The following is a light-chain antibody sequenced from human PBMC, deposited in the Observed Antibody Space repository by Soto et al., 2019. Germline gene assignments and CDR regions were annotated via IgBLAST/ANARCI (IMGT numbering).Light chain of an antibody. CDR1: ALPKQY. Sequence: SYELTQPPSVSVSPGQTARITCSGDALPKQYAYWYQQKPGQAPVLVIYKDTERPSGIPERVSGSSSGTTVTLTISGVQAEDEADYYCQSADSSGTYRVFGGGTQLTVL. CDR3: QSADSSGTYRV. J-gene: IGLJ3*02. CDR2: KDT. V-gene: IGLV3-25*02.